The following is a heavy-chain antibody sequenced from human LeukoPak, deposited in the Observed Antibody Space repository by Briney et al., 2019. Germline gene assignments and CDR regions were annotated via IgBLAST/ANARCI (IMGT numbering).Heavy chain of an antibody. CDR2: ITSSSNYI. V-gene: IGHV3-21*06. J-gene: IGHJ4*02. CDR1: GFTFSSYS. D-gene: IGHD2-2*01. Sequence: GGSLRLSCAASGFTFSSYSMNWVRQAPGKRLEWVSSITSSSNYIYNADSVKGRFTISRDNAQNALYLQMNSLRAEDTAVYYCARGGDCSSTSCYLINDYWGQGTLVTVSS. CDR3: ARGGDCSSTSCYLINDY.